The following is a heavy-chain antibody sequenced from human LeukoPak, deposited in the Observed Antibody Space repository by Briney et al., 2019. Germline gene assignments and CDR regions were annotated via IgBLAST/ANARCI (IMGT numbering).Heavy chain of an antibody. CDR2: IHSNGRT. CDR3: AKGAGWYGV. CDR1: GGSLSSDY. D-gene: IGHD6-19*01. J-gene: IGHJ4*02. Sequence: SETLPLTCTVSGGSLSSDYWSWIRQPPGKGLEWIAYIHSNGRTNYNPSLKSRVTISLDTSKNQFSLKLSSVTAADTAVYYCAKGAGWYGVWGQGALVTVSS. V-gene: IGHV4-59*01.